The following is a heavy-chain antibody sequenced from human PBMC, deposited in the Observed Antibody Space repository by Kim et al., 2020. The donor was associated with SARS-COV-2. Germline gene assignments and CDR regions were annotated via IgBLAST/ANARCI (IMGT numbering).Heavy chain of an antibody. V-gene: IGHV4-39*01. CDR1: GGSISSSSYY. D-gene: IGHD1-26*01. CDR3: ASSGSYFGRGVFFDY. CDR2: IYYSGST. J-gene: IGHJ4*02. Sequence: SETLSLTCTVSGGSISSSSYYWGWIRQPPGKGLEWIGSIYYSGSTYYNPSLKSRVTISVDTSKNQFSLKLSSVTAADTAVYYCASSGSYFGRGVFFDYWGQGTLVTVSS.